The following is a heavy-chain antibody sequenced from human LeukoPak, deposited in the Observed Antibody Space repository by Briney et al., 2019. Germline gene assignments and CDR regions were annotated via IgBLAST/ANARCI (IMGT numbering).Heavy chain of an antibody. CDR1: RGSISHYY. V-gene: IGHV4-59*01. Sequence: SETLSLTCTVSRGSISHYYWSWIRQPPGKGLEWIGYIYYTGSTDYNPSLMSRVTISLDTSKNQFSLKLFSVTSADTAGYYCARDPVYYGSGGFDYWGQGALVTVSS. CDR2: IYYTGST. D-gene: IGHD3-10*01. CDR3: ARDPVYYGSGGFDY. J-gene: IGHJ4*02.